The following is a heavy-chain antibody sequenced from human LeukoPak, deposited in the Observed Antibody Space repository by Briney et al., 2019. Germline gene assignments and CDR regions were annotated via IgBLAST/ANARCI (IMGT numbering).Heavy chain of an antibody. CDR3: ARHATSIAAATHYYYYGMDV. CDR2: IYPGDSDT. CDR1: GYSFTSYW. Sequence: GESLKISCKGSGYSFTSYWIGWVRQMPGKGLEWMGIIYPGDSDTRYGPSFQGQVTISADKSISTAYLQWSSLKASDTAMYYCARHATSIAAATHYYYYGMDVWGQGTTVTVSS. D-gene: IGHD6-13*01. J-gene: IGHJ6*02. V-gene: IGHV5-51*01.